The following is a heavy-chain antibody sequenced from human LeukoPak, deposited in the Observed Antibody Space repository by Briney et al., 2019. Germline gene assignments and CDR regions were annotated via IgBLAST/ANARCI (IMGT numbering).Heavy chain of an antibody. J-gene: IGHJ4*02. Sequence: GESLKISCKGSGYGFASYWIGWVRQMPGKGLEWMGIIWPGDSDIRYSPSFQGRVTIFADKSISTAYLLWGSLKASDTAMYYCATYSGTYFDYWGQGTRVTVSS. CDR2: IWPGDSDI. CDR3: ATYSGTYFDY. D-gene: IGHD1-26*01. V-gene: IGHV5-51*01. CDR1: GYGFASYW.